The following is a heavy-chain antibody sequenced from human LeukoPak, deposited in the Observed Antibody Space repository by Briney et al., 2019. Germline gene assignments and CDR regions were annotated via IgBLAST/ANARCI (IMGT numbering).Heavy chain of an antibody. CDR1: GYTFTSYG. V-gene: IGHV1-18*01. CDR3: ARSEYSNYINYFDP. Sequence: ASVKVSCKASGYTFTSYGISWVRKAPGQGLEWMGWISGYNGNTNYAQKFQGRVTMTTDTSTSTAHMELRRLRSDDTAVYYCARSEYSNYINYFDPWGQGTLVTVSS. J-gene: IGHJ5*02. CDR2: ISGYNGNT. D-gene: IGHD4-11*01.